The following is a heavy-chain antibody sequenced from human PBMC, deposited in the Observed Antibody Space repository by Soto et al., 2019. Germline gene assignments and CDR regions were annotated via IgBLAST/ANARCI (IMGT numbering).Heavy chain of an antibody. D-gene: IGHD6-13*01. Sequence: SETLSLTCTVSGGSISSYYWSWIRQPPGKGLEWIGYIYYSGSTNYNPSLKSRVTISVDTSKNQFSLKLSSVTAADTAVYYCARNGIVGAAAPYWGQGTLVIVSS. CDR3: ARNGIVGAAAPY. V-gene: IGHV4-59*08. J-gene: IGHJ4*02. CDR2: IYYSGST. CDR1: GGSISSYY.